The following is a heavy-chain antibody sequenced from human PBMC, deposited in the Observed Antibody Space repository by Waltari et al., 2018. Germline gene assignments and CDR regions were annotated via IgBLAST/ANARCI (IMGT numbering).Heavy chain of an antibody. CDR2: IYYSGST. CDR3: ARGPNQWLATNWFDP. V-gene: IGHV4-39*07. D-gene: IGHD6-19*01. CDR1: GGSISSSSYY. J-gene: IGHJ5*02. Sequence: QLQLQESGPGLVKPSETLSLTCTVSGGSISSSSYYWGWIRQPPGKGLEWIGSIYYSGSTYYNPSLKSRVTISVDTSKNQFSLKLSSVTAADTAVYYCARGPNQWLATNWFDPWGQGTLVTVSS.